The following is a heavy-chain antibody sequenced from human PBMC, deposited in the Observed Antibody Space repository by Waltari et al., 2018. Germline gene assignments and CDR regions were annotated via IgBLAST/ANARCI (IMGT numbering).Heavy chain of an antibody. V-gene: IGHV3-48*01. J-gene: IGHJ6*02. Sequence: EVQLVESGGGLVQPGGSLRLSCAASGFPFSSYSMNWVRKAPGKGLDWVSYISSSSSTIYYADSVNGRFTISRDNAKNSLYLQMNSLRAEDTAVYYCARWGTGLYGMDVWGQGTTVTVSS. CDR3: ARWGTGLYGMDV. CDR2: ISSSSSTI. D-gene: IGHD3-10*01. CDR1: GFPFSSYS.